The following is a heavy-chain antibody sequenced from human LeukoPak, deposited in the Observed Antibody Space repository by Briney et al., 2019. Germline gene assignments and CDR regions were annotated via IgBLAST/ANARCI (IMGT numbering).Heavy chain of an antibody. CDR3: ARDVGYIDY. D-gene: IGHD3-16*02. CDR2: ISGSGDTT. J-gene: IGHJ4*02. V-gene: IGHV3-23*01. Sequence: QPGGSLRVSCAASGFTFSSYALSWVRQAPGKGLEWVSAISGSGDTTNYADSVKGRFTISRDSSKNTLFLQMNSLRTEDTAVYYCARDVGYIDYWGQGTLVTVSS. CDR1: GFTFSSYA.